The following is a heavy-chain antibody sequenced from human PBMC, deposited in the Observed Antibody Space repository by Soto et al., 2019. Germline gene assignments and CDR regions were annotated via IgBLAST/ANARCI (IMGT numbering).Heavy chain of an antibody. CDR2: ISWNSGSI. D-gene: IGHD6-19*01. CDR3: AKDMGIAVAGEGWFDP. J-gene: IGHJ5*02. CDR1: GFTFDDYA. Sequence: GGSLRLSCAASGFTFDDYAMHWVRQAPGKGLEWVSGISWNSGSIGYADSVKGRFTISRDNAKNSLYLQMNSLRAEDTALYYCAKDMGIAVAGEGWFDPWGQGT. V-gene: IGHV3-9*01.